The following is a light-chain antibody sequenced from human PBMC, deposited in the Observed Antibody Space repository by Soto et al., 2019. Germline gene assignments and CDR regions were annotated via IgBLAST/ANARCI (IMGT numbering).Light chain of an antibody. V-gene: IGKV1-5*01. CDR3: QQYNSYPFT. CDR2: DAS. Sequence: IQMTQSPSTLSASVGDRVTITCRASQSISSWLAWYQQKPGKAPKLLIFDASSLESGVPSRFSGSGSGTEFTLTISSLQPDDFATYYCQQYNSYPFTFGGGTKMEIK. CDR1: QSISSW. J-gene: IGKJ4*01.